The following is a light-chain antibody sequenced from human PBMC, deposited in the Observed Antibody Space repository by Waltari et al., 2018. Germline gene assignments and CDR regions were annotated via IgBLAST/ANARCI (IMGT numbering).Light chain of an antibody. V-gene: IGKV3-15*01. CDR3: QQYNRWPST. Sequence: VITQSPAILSVSPANSVTLSCSASQILTSNLDWYQQKPGQPPRLLIFGAYTRATGVSDRFSGSGTTTQFSLTISSLQPEDFAIYFCQQYNRWPSTFGQGTKLDIK. J-gene: IGKJ2*01. CDR1: QILTSN. CDR2: GAY.